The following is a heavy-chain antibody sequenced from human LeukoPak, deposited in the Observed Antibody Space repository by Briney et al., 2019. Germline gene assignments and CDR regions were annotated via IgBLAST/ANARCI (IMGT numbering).Heavy chain of an antibody. CDR3: AREKLWLALEYAFDI. Sequence: ASVKVSCKASGYTFTSYGISWVRQAPGQGLEWMGWISAYNGNTNYAQKLQGRVTMTRDTSISTAYMELSRLRSDDTAVYYCAREKLWLALEYAFDIWGQGTMVTVSS. CDR2: ISAYNGNT. CDR1: GYTFTSYG. D-gene: IGHD5-18*01. V-gene: IGHV1-18*01. J-gene: IGHJ3*02.